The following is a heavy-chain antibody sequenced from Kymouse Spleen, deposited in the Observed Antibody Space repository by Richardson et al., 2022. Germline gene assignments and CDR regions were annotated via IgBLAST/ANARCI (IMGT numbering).Heavy chain of an antibody. J-gene: IGHJ6*02. CDR1: GGSISSSSYY. CDR3: ARWGGGSYYSPLYYGMDV. V-gene: IGHV4-39*01. D-gene: IGHD1-26*01. CDR2: IYYSGST. Sequence: QLQLQESGPGLVKPSETLSLTCTVSGGSISSSSYYWGWIRQPPGKGLEWIGSIYYSGSTYYNPSLKSRVTISVDTSKNQFSLKLSSVTAADTAVYYCARWGGGSYYSPLYYGMDVWGQGTTVTVSS.